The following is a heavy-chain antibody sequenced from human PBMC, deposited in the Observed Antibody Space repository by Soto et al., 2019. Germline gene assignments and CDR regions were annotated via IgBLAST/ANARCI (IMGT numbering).Heavy chain of an antibody. CDR1: GFTFSSHG. Sequence: QVQLVPSGGGVVQPGRSLRLSCAASGFTFSSHGMHWVRQAPGKGLEWVAVIWYDGSEKYYGDSVKGRFTISRDNSKNTLYLQMNSLRGEDTAVYYCARWGNWKVADYWGQGTLVTVSS. V-gene: IGHV3-33*01. CDR2: IWYDGSEK. CDR3: ARWGNWKVADY. D-gene: IGHD1-1*01. J-gene: IGHJ4*02.